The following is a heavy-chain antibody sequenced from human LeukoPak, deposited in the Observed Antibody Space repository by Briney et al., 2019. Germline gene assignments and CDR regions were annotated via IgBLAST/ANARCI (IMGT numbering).Heavy chain of an antibody. J-gene: IGHJ4*02. D-gene: IGHD6-19*01. CDR1: GYTFTSYY. CDR3: ARGRKSSYSSGQSFDN. V-gene: IGHV1-2*06. Sequence: ASVKVSCKASGYTFTSYYMHWVRQAPGQGLEWMGRINPNSGGTNYAQKFQGRVTMTRDTSISTAYMELSRLRSDDTAVYYCARGRKSSYSSGQSFDNWGQGTLVTVSS. CDR2: INPNSGGT.